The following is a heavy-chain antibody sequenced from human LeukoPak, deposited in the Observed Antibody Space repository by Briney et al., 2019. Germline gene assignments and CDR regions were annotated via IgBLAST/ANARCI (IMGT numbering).Heavy chain of an antibody. J-gene: IGHJ4*02. CDR3: ARDIN. V-gene: IGHV1-2*02. CDR1: GYSFSGYC. CDR2: INPNSGGT. Sequence: ASVKVSCKASGYSFSGYCLHWVRQAPGQGLEWMGWINPNSGGTNSAQKLQGRVTMTTDTSTSTAYMELRSLRSDDTAVYYCARDINWGQGTLVTVSS.